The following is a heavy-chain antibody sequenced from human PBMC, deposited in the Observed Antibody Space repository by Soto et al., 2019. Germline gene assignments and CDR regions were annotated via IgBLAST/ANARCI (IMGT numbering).Heavy chain of an antibody. CDR2: INPSGGST. CDR3: ARAIGRFLEWLLLAPENDDAFDI. CDR1: GYTFTSYY. J-gene: IGHJ3*02. Sequence: ASVKVSCKASGYTFTSYYMHWVRQAPGQGLERIRIINPSGGSTSYAQKFQGRVTMTRDTSTSTVYMELSSLRSEDTAVYYCARAIGRFLEWLLLAPENDDAFDIWGQGTMVTVSS. D-gene: IGHD3-3*01. V-gene: IGHV1-46*03.